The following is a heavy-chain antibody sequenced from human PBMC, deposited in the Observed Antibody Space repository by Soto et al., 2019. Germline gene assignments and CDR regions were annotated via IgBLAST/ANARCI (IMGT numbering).Heavy chain of an antibody. CDR3: ARGLTVGATTTRRYYFDY. CDR2: ISAYNGNT. J-gene: IGHJ4*02. Sequence: QVQRVQSGAEVKKPGASVKVSCKASGYTFTSYGMSWVRQAPGQGLEWMGWISAYNGNTNYAQKLQGRVTMTTDPSTSTAYMELRSLRSDDTAVYYCARGLTVGATTTRRYYFDYWGQGTLVTVSS. D-gene: IGHD1-26*01. CDR1: GYTFTSYG. V-gene: IGHV1-18*01.